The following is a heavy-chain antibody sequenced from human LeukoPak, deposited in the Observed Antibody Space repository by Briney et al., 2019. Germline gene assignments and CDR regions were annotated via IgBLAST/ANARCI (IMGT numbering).Heavy chain of an antibody. CDR2: IKQDGSEK. J-gene: IGHJ3*02. CDR1: GFIFSSYW. CDR3: ARSQLGAFDI. Sequence: GGSLRLSCAASGFIFSSYWMSWVRQAPGKGLEWVANIKQDGSEKHYVDSVKGRFTISRDNAKNSLYLQMNSLRAEDTAVYYCARSQLGAFDIWGRGTMVTVSS. D-gene: IGHD2-2*01. V-gene: IGHV3-7*04.